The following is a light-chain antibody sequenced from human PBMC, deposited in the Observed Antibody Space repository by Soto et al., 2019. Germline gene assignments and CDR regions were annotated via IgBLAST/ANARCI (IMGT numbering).Light chain of an antibody. CDR2: DAS. CDR1: QTFNNY. V-gene: IGKV1-5*01. CDR3: QEYTTYPYT. Sequence: DIQLTQSPSTLSASVGDRVTITCRASQTFNNYLAWYQHKPGTAPKLLIYDASTLESGVPSRFSGSASGTEFTITITSLQPDDLAMYNCQEYTTYPYTLGQGTKLEI. J-gene: IGKJ2*01.